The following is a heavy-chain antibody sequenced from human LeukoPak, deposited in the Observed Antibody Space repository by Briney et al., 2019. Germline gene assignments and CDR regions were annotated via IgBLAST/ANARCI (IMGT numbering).Heavy chain of an antibody. CDR3: ASSSYYYDGHGYPDY. CDR1: GGPFSSYA. CDR2: IIPIFGTA. J-gene: IGHJ4*02. Sequence: GASVKVSCKASGGPFSSYAMNWVRQAPGQGLEWMGVIIPIFGTALYAERFQGRLTITTDESTTTAYMELSSLRSEDTAVYYCASSSYYYDGHGYPDYWGQGTLVTVSS. V-gene: IGHV1-69*05. D-gene: IGHD3-22*01.